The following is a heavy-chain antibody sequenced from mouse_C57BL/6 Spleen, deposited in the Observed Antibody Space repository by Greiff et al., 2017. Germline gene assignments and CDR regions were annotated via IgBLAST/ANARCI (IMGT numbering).Heavy chain of an antibody. CDR3: ARAPSDCVSSYGFDY. CDR1: GFTFSSYA. V-gene: IGHV5-6-5*01. D-gene: IGHD1-1*01. Sequence: EVQLVESGGGLVKPGGSLKLSCAASGFTFSSYAMSWIRQTPEKRLEWVVSINSGGSTYYTDSVKGRFTISRDNARNILYLRMSSLRSEDTAMYYCARAPSDCVSSYGFDYWGQGTNFTVSS. J-gene: IGHJ2*01. CDR2: INSGGST.